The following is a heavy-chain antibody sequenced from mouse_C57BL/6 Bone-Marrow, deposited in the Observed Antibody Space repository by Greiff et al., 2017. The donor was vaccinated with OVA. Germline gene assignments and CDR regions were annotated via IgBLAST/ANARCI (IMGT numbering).Heavy chain of an antibody. Sequence: VQLVESGAELVKPGASVKISCKASGYTFSTYWMNWVKQRPGKGLEWIGQIYPGDGDTNYNGNFKGKATLTADKSSSTAYMQLSSLTSADSAVYFCARGAYWGQGTLVTVSS. J-gene: IGHJ3*01. CDR1: GYTFSTYW. CDR3: ARGAY. V-gene: IGHV1-80*01. CDR2: IYPGDGDT.